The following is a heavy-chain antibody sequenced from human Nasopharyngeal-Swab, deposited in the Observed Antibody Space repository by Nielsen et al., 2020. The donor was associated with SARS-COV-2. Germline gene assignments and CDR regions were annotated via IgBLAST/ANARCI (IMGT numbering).Heavy chain of an antibody. Sequence: GESLKISCAASGFIFSNYAMSWVRPAPGKGLEWVSGISGSGGSTYYADSVKGRFTIPRDNFKNMLYLQMNSLRADDTALYYCAKGRYFDILTTPGAFDVWGQGTLVTVSS. CDR2: ISGSGGST. CDR1: GFIFSNYA. V-gene: IGHV3-23*01. CDR3: AKGRYFDILTTPGAFDV. D-gene: IGHD3-9*01. J-gene: IGHJ3*01.